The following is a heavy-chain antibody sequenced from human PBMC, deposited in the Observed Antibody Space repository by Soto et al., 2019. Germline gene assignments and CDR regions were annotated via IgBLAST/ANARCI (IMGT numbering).Heavy chain of an antibody. CDR1: GFTFSSYW. J-gene: IGHJ4*02. CDR2: INQDGSEK. D-gene: IGHD3-10*01. Sequence: GGSLRLSCAASGFTFSSYWMSWVRQAPGKGLEWVANINQDGSEKYYVDSVKGGFTISRDNAKNSLYLQMNSLRAEDTAVYYCARDSSSAWGSGSYSDYWGQGTLVTVSS. V-gene: IGHV3-7*03. CDR3: ARDSSSAWGSGSYSDY.